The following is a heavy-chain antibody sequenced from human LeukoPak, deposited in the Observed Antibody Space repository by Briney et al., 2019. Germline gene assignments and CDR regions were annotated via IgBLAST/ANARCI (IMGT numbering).Heavy chain of an antibody. CDR1: GGSISSGSYY. J-gene: IGHJ4*02. CDR2: IYTSGST. V-gene: IGHV4-61*02. Sequence: SETLSLTCTVSGGSISSGSYYWSWIRQPAGKGLEWIGRIYTSGSTNYNPSLKSRVTISVDTSKNQFSLKLSSVTAADTAVYYCARSFWSGYQAFDYWGQGTLVTVSS. D-gene: IGHD3-3*01. CDR3: ARSFWSGYQAFDY.